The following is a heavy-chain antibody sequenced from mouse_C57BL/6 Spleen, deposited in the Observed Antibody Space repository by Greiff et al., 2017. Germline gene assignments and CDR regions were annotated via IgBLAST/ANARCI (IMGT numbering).Heavy chain of an antibody. CDR2: IFPGSGST. Sequence: QVQLQQSGPELVKPGASVKISCKASGYTFTDYYINWVKQRPGQGLEWIGWIFPGSGSTYYNEKFKGKATLTVDKSSSTAYMLLSSLTSEDSAVYFCANGHYYGSSYPLWFAYWGQGTLVTVSA. D-gene: IGHD1-1*01. V-gene: IGHV1-75*01. CDR1: GYTFTDYY. CDR3: ANGHYYGSSYPLWFAY. J-gene: IGHJ3*01.